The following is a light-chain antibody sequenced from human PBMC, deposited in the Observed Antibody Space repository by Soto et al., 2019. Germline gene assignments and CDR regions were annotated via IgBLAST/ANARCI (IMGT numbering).Light chain of an antibody. CDR3: QQYSDCPLT. Sequence: EIVMTQSPATLSVSPGERATLSCRASQSVRSNYLAWYQQKPGQAPRLLIYDASTRATGIPARFSGSGSGTNFPLTISSLQSEVLAVYFCQQYSDCPLTFGPGTKVDI. V-gene: IGKV3-15*01. CDR2: DAS. J-gene: IGKJ3*01. CDR1: QSVRSN.